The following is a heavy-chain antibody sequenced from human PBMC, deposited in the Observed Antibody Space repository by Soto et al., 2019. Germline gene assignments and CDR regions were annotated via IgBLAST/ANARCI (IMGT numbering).Heavy chain of an antibody. Sequence: EVQLLESGGGLVQPGGSLRLSCAASGFTFSSYAMSWVRQAPGKGLEWVSAISGSGGSTYYADSVKGRFTISRDNSKNTLYLQMNSLRAEDTAVYYCAKAGTTVTPTYYYDYMDVWGKGTTVTVSS. CDR3: AKAGTTVTPTYYYDYMDV. CDR1: GFTFSSYA. J-gene: IGHJ6*03. V-gene: IGHV3-23*01. CDR2: ISGSGGST. D-gene: IGHD4-17*01.